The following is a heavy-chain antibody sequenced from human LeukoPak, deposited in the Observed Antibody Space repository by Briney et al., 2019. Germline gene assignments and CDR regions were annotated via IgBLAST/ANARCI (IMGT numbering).Heavy chain of an antibody. CDR3: ARAPRGAHYCGGGSCYSNYYYYYMDV. D-gene: IGHD2-15*01. J-gene: IGHJ6*03. CDR2: IYTSGST. Sequence: TSQTLSLTCTVSGGSISSGSYYWSWIRQPAGKGLEWIGRIYTSGSTNYNPSLKSRVTISVDTSKNQFSLKLSSVTAADTAVYYCARAPRGAHYCGGGSCYSNYYYYYMDVWGKGTTVTVSS. V-gene: IGHV4-61*02. CDR1: GGSISSGSYY.